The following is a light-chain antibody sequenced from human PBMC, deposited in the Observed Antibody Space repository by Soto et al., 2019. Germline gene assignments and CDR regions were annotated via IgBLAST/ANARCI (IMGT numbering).Light chain of an antibody. CDR3: QQYSHSSPSS. CDR1: QTISSW. V-gene: IGKV1-5*03. J-gene: IGKJ2*03. Sequence: DIQMTQSPSTLSASVGDRVTITCRASQTISSWLAWYQQKPGQDPSLLIYKASILEDAGPSRFRCSGSGTEFTLTISSLQPEDFESYYCQQYSHSSPSSFGQGTKLQT. CDR2: KAS.